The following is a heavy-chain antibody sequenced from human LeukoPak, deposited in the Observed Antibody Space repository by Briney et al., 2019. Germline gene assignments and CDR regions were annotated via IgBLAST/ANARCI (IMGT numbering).Heavy chain of an antibody. J-gene: IGHJ4*02. Sequence: SETLSLTCTISGGSISSYYWSWIRQPPGKGLEWVGYIYYSGSTNYNPSLKSRVTIPVDTSKNQFSLKLSSVTAADTAVYYCARESGSSSRSFDYWGQGTLVTVSS. V-gene: IGHV4-59*01. CDR3: ARESGSSSRSFDY. CDR1: GGSISSYY. D-gene: IGHD6-6*01. CDR2: IYYSGST.